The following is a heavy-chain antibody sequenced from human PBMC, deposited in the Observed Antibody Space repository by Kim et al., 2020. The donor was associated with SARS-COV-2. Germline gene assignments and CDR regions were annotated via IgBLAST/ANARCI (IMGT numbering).Heavy chain of an antibody. J-gene: IGHJ6*02. CDR3: ARGPGASIAVAGPRGGVDYYYYGMDV. D-gene: IGHD6-19*01. V-gene: IGHV3-66*02. CDR1: GFTVSSNY. CDR2: IYSGGST. Sequence: GGSLRLSCAASGFTVSSNYMSWVRQAPGKGLEWVSVIYSGGSTYYADSVKGRFTISRDNSKNTLYLQMNSLRAEDTAVYYCARGPGASIAVAGPRGGVDYYYYGMDVWGQGTTVTVSS.